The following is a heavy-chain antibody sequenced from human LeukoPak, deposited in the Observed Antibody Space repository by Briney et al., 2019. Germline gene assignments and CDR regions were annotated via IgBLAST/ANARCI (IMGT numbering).Heavy chain of an antibody. Sequence: ASVKVSCKASGYTFTSYYMHWVRQAPGQGLEWMGIINPSGGSTSYAQKFQGRVTMTRDTSTSTVYTELSSLRSEDTAVYYCAREGRLDCSSTSYYLDAFDIWGQGTMVTVSS. CDR1: GYTFTSYY. V-gene: IGHV1-46*03. D-gene: IGHD2-2*01. CDR3: AREGRLDCSSTSYYLDAFDI. CDR2: INPSGGST. J-gene: IGHJ3*02.